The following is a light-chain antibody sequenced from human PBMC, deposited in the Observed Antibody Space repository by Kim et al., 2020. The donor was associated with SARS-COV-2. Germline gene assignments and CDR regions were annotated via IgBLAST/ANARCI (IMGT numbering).Light chain of an antibody. J-gene: IGLJ3*02. CDR3: SSYTSSSTRV. V-gene: IGLV2-14*03. CDR1: SSDVGGHNY. Sequence: QSALTQPASVSGSPGQTITISCTGTSSDVGGHNYASWYQQPPGKAPPLMIYDVSRRSSGVANRFSGSKAGNTASLIISGRPAEDAADYYGSSYTSSSTRVFGGGTQLTVL. CDR2: DVS.